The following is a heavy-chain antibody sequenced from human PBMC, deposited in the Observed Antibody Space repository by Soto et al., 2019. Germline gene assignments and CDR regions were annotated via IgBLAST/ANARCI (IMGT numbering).Heavy chain of an antibody. D-gene: IGHD2-2*01. CDR2: IIPIFGTA. Sequence: VASVKVSCKASGGTFSSYAISWVRQAPGQGLEWMGGIIPIFGTANYAQKFQGRVTITADKSTSTAYMELSSLRSEDTAVYYCAREWGDIVVVPAAPYYYYGMDVWGQGTTVTVSS. CDR3: AREWGDIVVVPAAPYYYYGMDV. V-gene: IGHV1-69*06. J-gene: IGHJ6*02. CDR1: GGTFSSYA.